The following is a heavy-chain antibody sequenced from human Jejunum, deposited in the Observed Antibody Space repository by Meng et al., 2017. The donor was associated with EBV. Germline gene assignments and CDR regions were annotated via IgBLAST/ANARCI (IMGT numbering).Heavy chain of an antibody. J-gene: IGHJ5*02. CDR1: GFTFNSHT. Sequence: VGWVASGGGLVPPWGAWRLSCAVSGFTFNSHTMSWVRQAPGKGLEWVSAITDSGGSTYYTDSVKGRFTISRDNSKYTLYLQMNSLRAEDTAVYYCAKLTRAWGQGTLVTVSS. V-gene: IGHV3-23*04. CDR2: ITDSGGST. CDR3: AKLTRA.